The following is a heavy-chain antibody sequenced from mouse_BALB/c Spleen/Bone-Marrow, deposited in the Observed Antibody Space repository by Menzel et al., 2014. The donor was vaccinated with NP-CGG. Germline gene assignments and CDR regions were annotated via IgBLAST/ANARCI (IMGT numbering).Heavy chain of an antibody. CDR3: ARAGRGRYFDV. CDR1: GFNIKDTY. D-gene: IGHD4-1*01. CDR2: IDPANGNT. Sequence: VQLQQSRAELVKPGASVKLPCTASGFNIKDTYMHWVKQRPEQGLEWIGRIDPANGNTEYDPKFQGKATITADTSSNTAYLQLSSLTSEDTAVYYCARAGRGRYFDVWGAGTTVTVSS. V-gene: IGHV14-3*02. J-gene: IGHJ1*01.